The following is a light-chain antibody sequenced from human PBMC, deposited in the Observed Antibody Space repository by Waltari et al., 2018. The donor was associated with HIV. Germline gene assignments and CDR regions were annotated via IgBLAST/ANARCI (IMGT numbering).Light chain of an antibody. V-gene: IGLV2-8*01. J-gene: IGLJ2*01. CDR1: SSDLGVYNS. CDR3: SFYGGSNILV. Sequence: QSALTQPPSASGSPGQSVTIPCTGASSDLGVYNSVPGYQQRPGKAPKVIISAVSKRSAGVPTLFSVSTSGNTASLTVSGLQADDEAEYFCSFYGGSNILVFGGGTKLTVL. CDR2: AVS.